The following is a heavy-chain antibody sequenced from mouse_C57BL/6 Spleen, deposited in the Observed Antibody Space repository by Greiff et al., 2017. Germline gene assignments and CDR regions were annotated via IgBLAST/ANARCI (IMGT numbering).Heavy chain of an antibody. Sequence: QVQLKQSGPELVKPGASVKIPCKASGYAFSGSRMNWVKQRHGKGLEWIGRIYPGDGGTNYNGKFKGKATLTADKSSSTAYMQLSSLTSEDSGVYLCAREDYDYGWFAYWGQGTLVTVSA. CDR1: GYAFSGSR. CDR2: IYPGDGGT. CDR3: AREDYDYGWFAY. V-gene: IGHV1-82*01. D-gene: IGHD2-4*01. J-gene: IGHJ3*01.